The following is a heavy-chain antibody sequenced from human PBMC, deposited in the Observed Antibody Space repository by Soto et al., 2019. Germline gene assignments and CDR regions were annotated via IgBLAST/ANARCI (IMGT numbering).Heavy chain of an antibody. CDR2: IYWDDNK. D-gene: IGHD3-22*01. V-gene: IGHV2-5*02. Sequence: SGPTLVKPTQTLTLTCTFSGFSLSTSGVGVGWIRQPPGQALEWLSLIYWDDNKRYSPSLKNRLTITKDTSKYQVVLTLSNLDPVDTATYYCAHVGDSSDWSLNLNGAFDVWGQGTMVTVSS. CDR1: GFSLSTSGVG. CDR3: AHVGDSSDWSLNLNGAFDV. J-gene: IGHJ3*01.